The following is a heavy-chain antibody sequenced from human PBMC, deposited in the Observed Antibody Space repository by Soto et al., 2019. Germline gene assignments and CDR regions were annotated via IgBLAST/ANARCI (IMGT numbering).Heavy chain of an antibody. D-gene: IGHD3-16*01. V-gene: IGHV3-33*01. CDR2: IWSDGSRG. Sequence: QVQLVESGGGVVQPGTSLRLPCAAPRLIFSSYDMHWVRQAPGKGLEWVALIWSDGSRGFYADSVKGRFTISRDNSENILYLQMNLLRGEDTAVYYCAGEPKGGAYDMDVWGQGTTVTVSS. CDR3: AGEPKGGAYDMDV. J-gene: IGHJ6*02. CDR1: RLIFSSYD.